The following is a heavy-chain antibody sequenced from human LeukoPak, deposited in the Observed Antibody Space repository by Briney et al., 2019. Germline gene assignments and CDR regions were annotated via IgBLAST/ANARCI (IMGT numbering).Heavy chain of an antibody. CDR1: GYSFTSYW. V-gene: IGHV5-51*01. CDR2: IYPGDSDT. Sequence: GESLKISCKGSGYSFTSYWIGWVRQMPGKGLEWMGIIYPGDSDTRYSPSFQGQVTISADKSISTAYLQWSSLKASDTAMYYCARQEIVVVPARPGGMDVWGQGTTVTVSS. D-gene: IGHD2-2*01. CDR3: ARQEIVVVPARPGGMDV. J-gene: IGHJ6*02.